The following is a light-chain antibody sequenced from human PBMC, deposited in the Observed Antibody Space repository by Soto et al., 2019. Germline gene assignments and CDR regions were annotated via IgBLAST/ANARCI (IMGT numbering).Light chain of an antibody. Sequence: DIQLTQSPSSLSASVGDRVTITCRASETIGNYLNWYQQKPGKAPKVLIYAASSLQGGVPSRFSGTGSGTDFILTISSLRAEDFATYFCQQSYNTPWTFGQGTKVDIK. CDR3: QQSYNTPWT. V-gene: IGKV1-39*01. CDR2: AAS. CDR1: ETIGNY. J-gene: IGKJ1*01.